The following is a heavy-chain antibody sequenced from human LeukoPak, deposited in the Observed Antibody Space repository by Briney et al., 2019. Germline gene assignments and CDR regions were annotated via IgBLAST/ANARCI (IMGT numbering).Heavy chain of an antibody. CDR3: AKGGAYYDFIFDP. V-gene: IGHV3-23*01. D-gene: IGHD3-3*01. CDR1: GFTFRNYA. CDR2: INGNGRAT. Sequence: PGRSLRLSCAASGFTFRNYAMTWVRQAPGKGLDWVSSINGNGRATYYADSVRGRFTISRDNSKNTLYLQMNSLRAEDTAVFYCAKGGAYYDFIFDPWGQGTLVTVSS. J-gene: IGHJ5*02.